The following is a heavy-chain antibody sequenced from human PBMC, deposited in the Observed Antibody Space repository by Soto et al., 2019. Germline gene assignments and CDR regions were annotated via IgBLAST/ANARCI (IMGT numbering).Heavy chain of an antibody. J-gene: IGHJ4*02. CDR3: AREGGSIGGWFGRKFDS. Sequence: GGSLRLSCTASGFSFSTHAMSWVRQAPGKGLEWVSSISSGGTTTFYAASVEGRFTIARDKSKNTLYLQMNSLRADDTAVYYCAREGGSIGGWFGRKFDSWGQGTQVTVSS. CDR2: ISSGGTTT. V-gene: IGHV3-23*01. CDR1: GFSFSTHA. D-gene: IGHD6-19*01.